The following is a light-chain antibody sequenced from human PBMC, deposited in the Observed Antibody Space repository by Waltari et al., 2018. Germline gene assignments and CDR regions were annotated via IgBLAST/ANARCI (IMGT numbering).Light chain of an antibody. CDR2: KAS. Sequence: DIQMTQSPPTLSASVGDRATITCRASQSISGWLAWYQQKPGRAPKLLIFKASILESGVPSRFSGSGAGTEFTLTISSLQPDDFATYFCQYYGTFGQGTKVEIK. V-gene: IGKV1-5*03. CDR3: QYYGT. J-gene: IGKJ1*01. CDR1: QSISGW.